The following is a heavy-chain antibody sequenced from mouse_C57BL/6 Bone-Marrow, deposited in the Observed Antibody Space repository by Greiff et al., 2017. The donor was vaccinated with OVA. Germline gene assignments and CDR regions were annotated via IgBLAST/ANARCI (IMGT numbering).Heavy chain of an antibody. D-gene: IGHD2-4*01. CDR3: AREDYDYVLFAY. CDR2: ISDGGSYT. V-gene: IGHV5-4*01. J-gene: IGHJ3*01. Sequence: EVMLVESGGGLVKPGGSLKLSCAASGFTFSSYAMSWVRQTPEKRLEWVATISDGGSYTYYPDNVKGRFTISRDNAKNNLYLQMSHLKSEDTAMYYCAREDYDYVLFAYWGQGTLVTVSA. CDR1: GFTFSSYA.